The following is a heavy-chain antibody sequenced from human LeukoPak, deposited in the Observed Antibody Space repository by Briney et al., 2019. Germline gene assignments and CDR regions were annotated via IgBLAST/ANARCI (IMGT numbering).Heavy chain of an antibody. CDR3: ARGRWPGGHFDY. CDR2: ISANGIST. J-gene: IGHJ4*02. CDR1: GSTFTSYA. V-gene: IGHV3-23*01. Sequence: GGSLRLSCAASGSTFTSYAMNWVRQAPGKGLEWVSGISANGISTNYADSVKGRFTISRDNSKNTLYLQMNSLRAGDTAIYYCARGRWPGGHFDYWGQGTLVTVSS. D-gene: IGHD4-23*01.